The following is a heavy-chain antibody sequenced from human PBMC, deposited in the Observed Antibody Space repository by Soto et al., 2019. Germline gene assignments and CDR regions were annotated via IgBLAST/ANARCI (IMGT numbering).Heavy chain of an antibody. CDR3: TTKATLTTYGVDV. J-gene: IGHJ6*02. CDR1: GFTFHNAW. D-gene: IGHD4-4*01. Sequence: PGGSLRLSCAASGFTFHNAWMKWVRQAPGKGLEWVGRIARKSDGGTTDYAAPVKGRFTISRDDSKNTVFLQMNSLKTEDTAVYYCTTKATLTTYGVDVWGQGTTVTVSS. V-gene: IGHV3-15*07. CDR2: IARKSDGGTT.